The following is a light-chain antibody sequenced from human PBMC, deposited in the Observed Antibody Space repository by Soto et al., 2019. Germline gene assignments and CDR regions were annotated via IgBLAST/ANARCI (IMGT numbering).Light chain of an antibody. CDR2: EVS. CDR3: TAYSTTFALL. CDR1: SSDVGIYNY. V-gene: IGLV2-14*01. J-gene: IGLJ2*01. Sequence: QSVLTQPASVSGSPGHSITIPCTGTSSDVGIYNYVSWYQQYPGKAPTLIIYEVSNRPSGISHRFSGSKSAANTATLTISGLQAEDEAHYYCTAYSTTFALLFGGGTKVTVL.